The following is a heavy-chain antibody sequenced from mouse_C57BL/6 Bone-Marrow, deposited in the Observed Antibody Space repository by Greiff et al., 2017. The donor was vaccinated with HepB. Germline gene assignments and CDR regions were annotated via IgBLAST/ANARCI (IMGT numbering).Heavy chain of an antibody. CDR3: ARCDYGRTPHFDY. Sequence: QVQLQQPGAELVKPGASVKLSCKASGYTFTSYWMQWVKQRPGQGLEWIGEIDPSDSYTNYNQKFKGKATLTVDTSASTAYMQLSSLTSEDSAVYYCARCDYGRTPHFDYWGQGTTLTVSS. V-gene: IGHV1-50*01. CDR1: GYTFTSYW. CDR2: IDPSDSYT. J-gene: IGHJ2*01. D-gene: IGHD1-1*01.